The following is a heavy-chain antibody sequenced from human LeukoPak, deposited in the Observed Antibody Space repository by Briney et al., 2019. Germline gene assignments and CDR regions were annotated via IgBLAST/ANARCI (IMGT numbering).Heavy chain of an antibody. D-gene: IGHD2-15*01. CDR1: GFTFSGSA. CDR3: ARTPGYCSGGSCYHFDY. CDR2: IRSKANSYAT. J-gene: IGHJ4*02. V-gene: IGHV3-73*01. Sequence: GGSLKLSCAASGFTFSGSAMHWVRQASGKGLEWVGRIRSKANSYATAYAASVKGRFTISRDDSKNTAYLQMNSLKTEDTAVYYCARTPGYCSGGSCYHFDYWGQGTLVTVSS.